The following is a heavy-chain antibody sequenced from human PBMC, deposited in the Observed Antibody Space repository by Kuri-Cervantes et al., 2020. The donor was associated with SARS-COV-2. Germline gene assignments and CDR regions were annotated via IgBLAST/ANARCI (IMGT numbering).Heavy chain of an antibody. CDR1: GESFSGYY. CDR2: VNHRGST. V-gene: IGHV4-34*01. D-gene: IGHD4-17*01. J-gene: IGHJ4*02. CDR3: ARVDGDYVDY. Sequence: SETLSLTCAFYGESFSGYYWNWIRQSPGKGLEWIGEVNHRGSTNYNPSLKSRVTISVDTSSKQFSLHLGSVTAADTAVYYCARVDGDYVDYWGQGTLVTVSS.